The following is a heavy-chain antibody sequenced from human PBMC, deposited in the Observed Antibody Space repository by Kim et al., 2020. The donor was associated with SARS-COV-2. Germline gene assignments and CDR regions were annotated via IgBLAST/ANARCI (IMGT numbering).Heavy chain of an antibody. J-gene: IGHJ6*02. V-gene: IGHV3-11*04. Sequence: GGSLRLSCAASGFTFSDYYMSWIRQAPGKGLEWVSYISSGGSTIYYADSVKGRFTISRDNAKNSLYLQMNSLRAEDTAVYYCARGESAGSYFRYYYDGMDVWGQGTTVTVSS. CDR1: GFTFSDYY. D-gene: IGHD1-26*01. CDR2: ISSGGSTI. CDR3: ARGESAGSYFRYYYDGMDV.